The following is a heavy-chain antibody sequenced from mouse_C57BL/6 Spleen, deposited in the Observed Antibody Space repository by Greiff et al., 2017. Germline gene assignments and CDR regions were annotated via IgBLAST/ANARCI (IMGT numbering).Heavy chain of an antibody. J-gene: IGHJ2*01. CDR1: GFNIKDDY. CDR3: TTEGLRSYY. D-gene: IGHD2-4*01. V-gene: IGHV14-4*01. CDR2: IDPENGDT. Sequence: EVQLQQSGAELVRPGASVKLSCTASGFNIKDDYMHWVKQRPEQGLEWIGWIDPENGDTEYASKFQGKATITADTSSNTAYLQLSSLTSEDTAVYYCTTEGLRSYYWGQGTTLTVSS.